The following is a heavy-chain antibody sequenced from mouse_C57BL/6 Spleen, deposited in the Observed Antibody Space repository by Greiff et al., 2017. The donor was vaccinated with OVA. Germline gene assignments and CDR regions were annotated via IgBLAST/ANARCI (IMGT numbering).Heavy chain of an antibody. J-gene: IGHJ1*03. Sequence: DVKLVESGGGLVKPGGSLKLSCAASGFTFSDYGMHWVRKAPEKGLEWVAYISSGSSTIYYADTVKGRFTISRDNAKNTLFLQMTSLRSEDTAMYYCARPYYDYDWYFDVWGTGTTVTVSS. V-gene: IGHV5-17*01. D-gene: IGHD2-4*01. CDR2: ISSGSSTI. CDR3: ARPYYDYDWYFDV. CDR1: GFTFSDYG.